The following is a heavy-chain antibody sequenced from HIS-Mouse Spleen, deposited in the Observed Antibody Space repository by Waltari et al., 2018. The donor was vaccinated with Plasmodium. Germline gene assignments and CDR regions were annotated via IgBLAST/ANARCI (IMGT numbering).Heavy chain of an antibody. Sequence: EVQLVESGGGVVQPGGSLSLSVAASGVTFISSDLPWVRHATGKGREWVSAIGTAGDTYYPGSVKGRFTISRENAKNSLYLQMNSLRAGDTAVYYCARGRWNHAFDIWGQGTMVTVSS. D-gene: IGHD1-1*01. V-gene: IGHV3-13*01. CDR3: ARGRWNHAFDI. CDR2: IGTAGDT. J-gene: IGHJ3*02. CDR1: GVTFISSD.